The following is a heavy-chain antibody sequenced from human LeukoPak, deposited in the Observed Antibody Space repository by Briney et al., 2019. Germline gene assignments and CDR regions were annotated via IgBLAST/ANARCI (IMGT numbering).Heavy chain of an antibody. V-gene: IGHV5-51*01. CDR3: ARQMGDYYDSSGYPDY. CDR2: IYPGDSDT. J-gene: IGHJ4*02. CDR1: GYSFTSYW. D-gene: IGHD3-22*01. Sequence: GESLKISCKGSGYSFTSYWIGWVRQMPGKGLEWMGIIYPGDSDTRYSPSFQGQVTISADKSISTAYLQWSSLKASDTAMYYCARQMGDYYDSSGYPDYWGQGTLVTVSP.